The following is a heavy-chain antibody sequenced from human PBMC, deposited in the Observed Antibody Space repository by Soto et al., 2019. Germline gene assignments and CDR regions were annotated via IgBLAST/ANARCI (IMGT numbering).Heavy chain of an antibody. CDR2: IYYSGTSVST. J-gene: IGHJ4*02. CDR1: GAYISDYS. Sequence: SETMSLTSTVAGAYISDYSWSWIRQPPGKGLEWLGYIYYSGTSVSTNYNPSLKSRVIISVDTSKNQFSLKLTSVNAADTAVYFCAGGRWVQLPGYWGQGRLVTV. V-gene: IGHV4-59*01. D-gene: IGHD1-26*01. CDR3: AGGRWVQLPGY.